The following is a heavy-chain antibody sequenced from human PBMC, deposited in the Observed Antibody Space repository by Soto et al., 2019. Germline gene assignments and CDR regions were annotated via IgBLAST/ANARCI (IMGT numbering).Heavy chain of an antibody. J-gene: IGHJ4*02. CDR1: GGSISSDYYY. V-gene: IGHV4-30-4*01. D-gene: IGHD6-6*01. CDR2: IYYSGRT. CDR3: AGELSNSPEYFDF. Sequence: SETLSLTCTVSGGSISSDYYYWSWIRQPPGKGLEWIGYIYYSGRTAYNPSLKSRIIISIDTYKNQFSLSLNSLNAADTAVYYCAGELSNSPEYFDFWGLGTLVTVSS.